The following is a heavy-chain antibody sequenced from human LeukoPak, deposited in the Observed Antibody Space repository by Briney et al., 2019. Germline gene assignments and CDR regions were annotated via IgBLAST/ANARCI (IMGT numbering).Heavy chain of an antibody. J-gene: IGHJ4*02. CDR1: GFTFSSYA. CDR2: ISSNGGST. V-gene: IGHV3-64*01. CDR3: ARGQRFFDY. Sequence: PGGSLRLSCAASGFTFSSYAMHWVRQAPGKGLEYVSAISSNGGSTYYANSVKGRFTISRDNSKNTLYLQMGSLRAEDMAVYYRARGQRFFDYWGQGTLVTVSS.